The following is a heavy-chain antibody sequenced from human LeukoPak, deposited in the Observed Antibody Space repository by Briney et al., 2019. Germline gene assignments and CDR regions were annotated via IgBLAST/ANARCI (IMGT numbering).Heavy chain of an antibody. J-gene: IGHJ4*02. V-gene: IGHV1-69*13. Sequence: SVKVSCKASGYTFTSYYMHWVRQAPGQGLEWMGGIIPIFGTANYAQKFQGRVTITADESTSTAYMELSSLRSEDTAVYYCAREVLATTPYFDYWGQGTLVTVSS. D-gene: IGHD5-24*01. CDR3: AREVLATTPYFDY. CDR1: GYTFTSYY. CDR2: IIPIFGTA.